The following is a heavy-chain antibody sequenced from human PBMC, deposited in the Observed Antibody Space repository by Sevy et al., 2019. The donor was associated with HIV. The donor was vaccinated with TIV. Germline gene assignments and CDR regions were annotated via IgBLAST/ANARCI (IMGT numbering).Heavy chain of an antibody. D-gene: IGHD6-25*01. CDR3: ARRPGPAAYWFDP. CDR2: INPNSGGT. V-gene: IGHV1-2*02. Sequence: ASVKVSCKASGYTFTGYYMHWVRQAPGQGLEWMGWINPNSGGTNYAQKFQGRVTMTRDTSISTAYMELSRLRSDDTAVYYCARRPGPAAYWFDPWGQGTLVTVSS. CDR1: GYTFTGYY. J-gene: IGHJ5*02.